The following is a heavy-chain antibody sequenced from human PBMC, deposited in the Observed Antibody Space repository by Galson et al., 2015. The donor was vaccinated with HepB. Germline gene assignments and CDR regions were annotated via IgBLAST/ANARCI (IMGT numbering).Heavy chain of an antibody. CDR2: ISGSGGNT. V-gene: IGHV3-23*01. CDR3: AKGRGITGTADFDY. J-gene: IGHJ4*02. Sequence: SLRLSCAASRFTFTTYAMSWVRQAPGKGLDWVSTISGSGGNTYYADSVKGRFTISRDNSRNTLYLQMNSLRAEDTAVYYCAKGRGITGTADFDYWGQGTLVTVSS. D-gene: IGHD1-7*01. CDR1: RFTFTTYA.